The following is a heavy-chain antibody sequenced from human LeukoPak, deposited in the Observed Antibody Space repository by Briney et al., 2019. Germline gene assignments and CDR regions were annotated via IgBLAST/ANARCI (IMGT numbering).Heavy chain of an antibody. V-gene: IGHV3-23*01. Sequence: GGSLRLSCAASGFTFSSYAMSWVRQAPGKGLEWVSAISGSGGSTYYADSVKGRFTISRDNSKNTLYLQMNSLRAEDTAVYYCAKDYGSGIAVAGTIFYDWGQGTLVTVSS. J-gene: IGHJ4*02. CDR1: GFTFSSYA. D-gene: IGHD6-19*01. CDR2: ISGSGGST. CDR3: AKDYGSGIAVAGTIFYD.